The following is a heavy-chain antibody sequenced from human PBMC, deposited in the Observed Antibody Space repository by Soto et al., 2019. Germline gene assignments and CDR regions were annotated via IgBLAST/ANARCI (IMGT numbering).Heavy chain of an antibody. Sequence: ASVKVSCKASGGTFSSYSISWVRQAPGQGLEWMGGIIPIFGTANYAQKFQGRVTITADESTSTAYMGLSSLRSEDTAVYYCAIEYSSSPPYYPIGYCGQGTLVTVSS. V-gene: IGHV1-69*13. D-gene: IGHD6-6*01. CDR1: GGTFSSYS. J-gene: IGHJ4*02. CDR2: IIPIFGTA. CDR3: AIEYSSSPPYYPIGY.